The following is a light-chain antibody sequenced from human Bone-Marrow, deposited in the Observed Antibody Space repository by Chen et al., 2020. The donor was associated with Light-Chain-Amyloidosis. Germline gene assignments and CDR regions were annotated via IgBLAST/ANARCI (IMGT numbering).Light chain of an antibody. CDR2: RDT. CDR1: DLPTKY. V-gene: IGLV3-25*03. J-gene: IGLJ2*01. CDR3: QSADSSGTYEVI. Sequence: SYELTQPPSVSVSPGQTARITCSGDDLPTKYAYWYQQKPGQAPVLVIHRDTERPSGISERFPGSSSGTTATLTVSGGQAEDEADYHCQSADSSGTYEVIVGGGTKLTVL.